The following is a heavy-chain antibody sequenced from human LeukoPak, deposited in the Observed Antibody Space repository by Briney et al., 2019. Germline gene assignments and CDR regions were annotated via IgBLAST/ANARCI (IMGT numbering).Heavy chain of an antibody. CDR2: ISSSSYI. Sequence: SGGSLRLSCAASGFTFSSYSMNWVRQAPGKGLEWVSSISSSSYIYYADSVKGRFTISRDNAKNSLYLQMNSLRAEDTAVYYCAREPSDYDFWSGYYTNYFDYWGQGTLVTVSS. J-gene: IGHJ4*02. CDR1: GFTFSSYS. D-gene: IGHD3-3*01. CDR3: AREPSDYDFWSGYYTNYFDY. V-gene: IGHV3-21*01.